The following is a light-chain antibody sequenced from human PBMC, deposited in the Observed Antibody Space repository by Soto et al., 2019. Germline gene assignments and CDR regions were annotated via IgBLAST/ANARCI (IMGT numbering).Light chain of an antibody. Sequence: DIEMTQSPSSLSASVGDRVTITCRASQGVSNYLAWYQQKPGKVPKLLIYAASTRESGIPARFSGSGSGTEFTLTISSLQSEDVAIYYCQQYNNAPRTFGEGTKVEIK. CDR3: QQYNNAPRT. J-gene: IGKJ4*01. CDR2: AAS. V-gene: IGKV1-27*01. CDR1: QGVSNY.